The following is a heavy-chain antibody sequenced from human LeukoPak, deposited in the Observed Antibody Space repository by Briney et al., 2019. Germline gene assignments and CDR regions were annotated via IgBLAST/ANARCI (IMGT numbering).Heavy chain of an antibody. CDR2: IYYSGST. J-gene: IGHJ4*02. CDR3: ARSGYYYFDY. CDR1: GGSISSYY. D-gene: IGHD3-22*01. Sequence: SETLSLTCTASGGSISSYYWSWIRQPPGKGLEWIGYIYYSGSTNYNPSLKSRVTISVDTSKNQFSLKLSSVTAADTAVYYCARSGYYYFDYWGQGTLVTVSS. V-gene: IGHV4-59*01.